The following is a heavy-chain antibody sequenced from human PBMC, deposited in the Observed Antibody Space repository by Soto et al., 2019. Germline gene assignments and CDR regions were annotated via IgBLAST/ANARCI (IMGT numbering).Heavy chain of an antibody. CDR2: IYSGGST. CDR3: ASAPLGYCSGGSCYLAGRDAFDI. Sequence: VGSLRVSCGASGFTVRSNYMRWVRQAPGKGLEWVSVIYSGGSTYYADSVKGRFTISRDNSKNTLYLQMNSLRAEDTAVYYCASAPLGYCSGGSCYLAGRDAFDIWGQGTMVTVSS. J-gene: IGHJ3*02. CDR1: GFTVRSNY. V-gene: IGHV3-66*01. D-gene: IGHD2-15*01.